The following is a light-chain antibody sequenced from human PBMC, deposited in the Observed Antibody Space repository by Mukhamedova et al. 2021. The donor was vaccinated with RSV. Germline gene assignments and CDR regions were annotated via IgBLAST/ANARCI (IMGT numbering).Light chain of an antibody. CDR2: DAS. CDR3: QQFKSFIT. J-gene: IGKJ5*01. Sequence: WYQRRVHGKPPKLLIYDASTLRSGVPSRFSGSGSGTDFTLTISSLQPEDFATYHCQQFKSFITFGQGTRLVIK. V-gene: IGKV1-13*02.